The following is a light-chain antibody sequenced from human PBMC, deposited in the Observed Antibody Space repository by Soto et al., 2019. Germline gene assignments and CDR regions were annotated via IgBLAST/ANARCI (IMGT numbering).Light chain of an antibody. Sequence: DIQMTQSPSSLSASVGDRLTITCRASQGISNSLAWYQQKPGQVPKLLIYAASTLQSGVPSRFSGSGFATEFTLTISTLQPEDVATYYCQNYDSAPRTFGQGNKVEVK. CDR1: QGISNS. CDR3: QNYDSAPRT. V-gene: IGKV1-27*01. CDR2: AAS. J-gene: IGKJ1*01.